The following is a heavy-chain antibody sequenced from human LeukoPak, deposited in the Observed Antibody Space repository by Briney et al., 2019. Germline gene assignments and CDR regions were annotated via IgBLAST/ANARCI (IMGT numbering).Heavy chain of an antibody. J-gene: IGHJ4*02. CDR1: GFTFSGYA. D-gene: IGHD3-9*01. CDR3: AKEDDILTGCLDY. V-gene: IGHV3-23*03. Sequence: GGSLRLSCAASGFTFSGYAMNRVRQAPGKGLEWVSLIFASGSTTKYADSVKGRFTISRDNSKNTLYLQMNSLRAEDTAVYYCAKEDDILTGCLDYWGQGTLVTVSS. CDR2: IFASGSTT.